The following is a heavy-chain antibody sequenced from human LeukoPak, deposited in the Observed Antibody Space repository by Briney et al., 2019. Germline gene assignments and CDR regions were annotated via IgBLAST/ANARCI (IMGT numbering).Heavy chain of an antibody. CDR1: GFTFSSHG. D-gene: IGHD6-13*01. J-gene: IGHJ4*02. CDR3: ARDPGSSSFDL. CDR2: TSYDGSTK. V-gene: IGHV3-30*03. Sequence: GGSLRLSCAASGFTFSSHGMHWVRQAPGKGLEWVAVTSYDGSTKYYADSAKGRFNISRDNSKKSLYLEINSLRADDTAVYYCARDPGSSSFDLWGQGTLVTVSS.